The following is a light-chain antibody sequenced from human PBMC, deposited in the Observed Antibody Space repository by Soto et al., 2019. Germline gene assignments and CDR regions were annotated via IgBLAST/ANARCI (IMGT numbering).Light chain of an antibody. V-gene: IGKV4-1*01. CDR3: QQYYSSLAIT. Sequence: DIQMTQSPSSLSASLGDSVTITCRASQNIFTYLNWYQQKPGQPPKLLFYWASTRHSGVPDRFSGSGSGTDFTLTIASVQAEDVAVYYCQQYYSSLAITFGQGTRLEIK. J-gene: IGKJ5*01. CDR1: QNIFTY. CDR2: WAS.